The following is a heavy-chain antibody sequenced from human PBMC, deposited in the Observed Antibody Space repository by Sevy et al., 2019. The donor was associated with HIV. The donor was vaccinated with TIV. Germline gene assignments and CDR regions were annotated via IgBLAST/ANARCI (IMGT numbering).Heavy chain of an antibody. J-gene: IGHJ4*02. V-gene: IGHV4-59*01. CDR3: AGDSTTRPRVLDY. CDR1: GGSISSYF. CDR2: IYFTGNT. D-gene: IGHD1-1*01. Sequence: SETLSLTCSVSGGSISSYFWTWVRQSPGKGLEWIGNIYFTGNTDYSPSLKSRVTLSLDTSKSQFSLTLKSVTAADTAIFFGAGDSTTRPRVLDYWGQGTLVTVSS.